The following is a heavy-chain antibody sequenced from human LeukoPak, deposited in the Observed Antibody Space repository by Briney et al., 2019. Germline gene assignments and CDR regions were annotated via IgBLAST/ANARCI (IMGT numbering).Heavy chain of an antibody. CDR1: GYTFTSYY. CDR2: INPTGGST. CDR3: ARVLLYSSSWKYYYYMDV. V-gene: IGHV1-2*06. J-gene: IGHJ6*03. Sequence: ASVKVSCKASGYTFTSYYMHWVRQAPGQGLEWMGLINPTGGSTGYAQKFQGRVTMTRDTSISTAYMELSRLRSDDTAVYYCARVLLYSSSWKYYYYMDVWGKGTTVTVSS. D-gene: IGHD6-13*01.